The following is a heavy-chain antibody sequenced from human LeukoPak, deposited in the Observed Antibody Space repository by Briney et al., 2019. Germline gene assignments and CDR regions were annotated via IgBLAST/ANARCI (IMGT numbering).Heavy chain of an antibody. J-gene: IGHJ4*02. D-gene: IGHD4-17*01. Sequence: GGSLRLSCAASGFTFSSYSINWVRQAPGKGLEYVSSITSSSNYIYYADSVKGRFTISRDNTKNSLYLQMNSLRADDSALYYCARDYGDNWGQGTLVTVSS. CDR2: ITSSSNYI. CDR3: ARDYGDN. CDR1: GFTFSSYS. V-gene: IGHV3-21*01.